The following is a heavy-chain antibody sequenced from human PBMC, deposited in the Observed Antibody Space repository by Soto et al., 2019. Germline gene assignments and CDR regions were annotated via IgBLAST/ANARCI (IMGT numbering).Heavy chain of an antibody. CDR2: INEDGSQR. CDR1: GFSFSNYW. V-gene: IGHV3-7*04. J-gene: IGHJ4*02. Sequence: PGGSLRLSCVASGFSFSNYWMTWVRQAPGKGLEWVTNINEDGSQRSYVDSVKGRFTISRDNVKNSLFLQMNSLRAEDTAAYYCARAAIFCSSSMSCRLYFDYWGQGTLVTVSS. D-gene: IGHD2-2*01. CDR3: ARAAIFCSSSMSCRLYFDY.